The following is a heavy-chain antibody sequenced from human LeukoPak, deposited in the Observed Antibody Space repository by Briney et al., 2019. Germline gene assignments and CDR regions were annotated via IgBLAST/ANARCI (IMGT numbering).Heavy chain of an antibody. CDR2: INQDESEK. CDR1: GFTFNTYW. Sequence: PGGSLRLSCAASGFTFNTYWMSWVRQAPGQGLEWVANINQDESEKYYVDSVKGRFTIPRDNSKNSLYLQMDSLRAEDTAVYHCATLRYCSGTTCFDAFDIWGQGTMVTVSS. V-gene: IGHV3-7*01. D-gene: IGHD2-2*01. J-gene: IGHJ3*02. CDR3: ATLRYCSGTTCFDAFDI.